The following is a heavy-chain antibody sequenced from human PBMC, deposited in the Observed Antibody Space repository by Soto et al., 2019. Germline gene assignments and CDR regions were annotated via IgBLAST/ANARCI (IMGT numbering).Heavy chain of an antibody. CDR2: ISGSGFKK. D-gene: IGHD2-2*01. J-gene: IGHJ5*02. CDR1: GFIFENFG. V-gene: IGHV3-23*01. Sequence: PGGSLRLSCAASGFIFENFGMSWVRQAPGKGLEWISSISGSGFKKYYADSVKGRFTMTRDTSTNTVHMELNSLTSDDTAVYYCARDSPSVVPAAPGEGWFDPWGQGTLVTVSS. CDR3: ARDSPSVVPAAPGEGWFDP.